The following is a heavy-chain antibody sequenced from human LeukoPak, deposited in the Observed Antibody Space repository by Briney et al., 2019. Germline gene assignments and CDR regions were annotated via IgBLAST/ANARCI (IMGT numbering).Heavy chain of an antibody. Sequence: QAGGSLRLSCAASGFTFSSYGMHWVRQAPGKGLEWVAVIWYDGSNKYYADSVKGRFTISRDNSKNTLYLQMNSLRAEDTAVYYCARDSLYDFWSGYSLARLLPTPVDYYYGMDVWGQGTTVTVSS. V-gene: IGHV3-33*01. CDR2: IWYDGSNK. CDR3: ARDSLYDFWSGYSLARLLPTPVDYYYGMDV. D-gene: IGHD3-3*01. J-gene: IGHJ6*02. CDR1: GFTFSSYG.